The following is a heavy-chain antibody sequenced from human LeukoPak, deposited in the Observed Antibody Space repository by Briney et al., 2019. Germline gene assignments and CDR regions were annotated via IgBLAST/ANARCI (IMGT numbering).Heavy chain of an antibody. V-gene: IGHV1-46*01. J-gene: IGHJ3*02. D-gene: IGHD3-10*01. CDR1: GYTFTSYY. CDR3: ARAGDFDI. Sequence: ASVKVSCRASGYTFTSYYMHWVRQAPGQGLEWMGIINPSGGSSSYAQKFQGRVTMTRNTSISTAYMELSSLRSEDTAVYYCARAGDFDIWGQGTMVTVSS. CDR2: INPSGGSS.